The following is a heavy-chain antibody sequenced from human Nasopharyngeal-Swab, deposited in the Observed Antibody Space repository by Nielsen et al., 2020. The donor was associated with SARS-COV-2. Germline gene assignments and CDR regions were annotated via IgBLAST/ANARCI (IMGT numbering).Heavy chain of an antibody. D-gene: IGHD3-10*01. J-gene: IGHJ4*02. Sequence: SETLSLTCVVSGGAISRSNNHWAWTRQPPGKGLEWIGSIYFSGRTYPNPSLSSRDTISLHFSENQVSLRLRSVTAADTAVYYCARHSGAGVTEPLDYWGQGTLVIVSS. V-gene: IGHV4-39*01. CDR1: GGAISRSNNH. CDR2: IYFSGRT. CDR3: ARHSGAGVTEPLDY.